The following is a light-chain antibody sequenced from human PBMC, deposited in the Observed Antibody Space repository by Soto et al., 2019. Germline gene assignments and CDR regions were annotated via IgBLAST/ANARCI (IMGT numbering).Light chain of an antibody. CDR3: SSYAGSSNV. Sequence: QSALTQPPSASGSPGQSVAISCTGTSSDVGGYSYVSWYQQHPGKAPKLTIYEVNKRPSGVPDRFSGSKSGNTASLTVSGLQAEDEADYYCSSYAGSSNVFGTGTKVTVL. J-gene: IGLJ1*01. V-gene: IGLV2-8*01. CDR2: EVN. CDR1: SSDVGGYSY.